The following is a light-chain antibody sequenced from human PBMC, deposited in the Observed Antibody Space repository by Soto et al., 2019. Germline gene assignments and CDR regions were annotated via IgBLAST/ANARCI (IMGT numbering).Light chain of an antibody. CDR1: QSISRW. CDR2: DAS. V-gene: IGKV1-5*01. Sequence: DIQLTQSPSTLSASVGDRVTITYRASQSISRWLAWYQQKPGKAPKLLIYDASNLESGVPPRFSGSGSGTEFTLTISSLQSEDFAVYYCQQYNNWPPGTFGQGTKVDI. CDR3: QQYNNWPPGT. J-gene: IGKJ1*01.